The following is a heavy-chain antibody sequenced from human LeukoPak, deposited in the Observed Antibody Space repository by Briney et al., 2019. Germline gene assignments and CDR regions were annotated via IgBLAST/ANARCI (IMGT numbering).Heavy chain of an antibody. CDR1: GGSFSVYY. CDR2: INHSGST. V-gene: IGHV4-34*01. Sequence: SETLSLTCAVYGGSFSVYYWSWIRQPPGKGLEWIGEINHSGSTNYNPSLKSRVTISVDTSKNQFSLKLSSVTAADTAVYYCARDEGVAATLRFDPWGQGTLVTVSS. CDR3: ARDEGVAATLRFDP. D-gene: IGHD6-19*01. J-gene: IGHJ5*02.